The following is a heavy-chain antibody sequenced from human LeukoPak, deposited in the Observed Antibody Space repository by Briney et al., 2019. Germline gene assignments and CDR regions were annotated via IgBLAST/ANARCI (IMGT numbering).Heavy chain of an antibody. CDR2: IYTSGST. V-gene: IGHV4-61*02. J-gene: IGHJ4*02. CDR1: GGSISSGSYY. D-gene: IGHD2-21*02. CDR3: VRVSPQTDIDY. Sequence: SQTLSLTCTVSGGSISSGSYYWSWIRQPAGKGLEWIGRIYTSGSTNYNPSLKSRVTISVDTSKNQFSLTVSSVTAADTAVYFCVRVSPQTDIDYWGQGTLVTVSS.